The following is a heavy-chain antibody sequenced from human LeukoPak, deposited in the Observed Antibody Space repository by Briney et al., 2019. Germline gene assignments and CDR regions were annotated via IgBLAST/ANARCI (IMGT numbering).Heavy chain of an antibody. D-gene: IGHD2-15*01. CDR2: IKEDGSEK. Sequence: PGGSLRLSCAASGFTFSSYWMNWVRQAPGKGLEWVANIKEDGSEKKYVDSVKGRFTISRDNAKNSLYLQMNSLRAEDTAVYYCARGYCSGGSCSRSPEYWGRGTLVTVSS. CDR1: GFTFSSYW. V-gene: IGHV3-7*01. J-gene: IGHJ4*02. CDR3: ARGYCSGGSCSRSPEY.